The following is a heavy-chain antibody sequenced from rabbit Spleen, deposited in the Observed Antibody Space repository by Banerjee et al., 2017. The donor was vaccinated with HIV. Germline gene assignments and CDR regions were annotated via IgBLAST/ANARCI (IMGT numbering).Heavy chain of an antibody. CDR3: ARRRGGGGYYDL. CDR1: GFSFSRSYY. J-gene: IGHJ4*01. Sequence: QEQLMESGGDLVKPEGSLTLTCTASGFSFSRSYYMCWVRQAPGKGPEWIACIKNGDGSTYYTNWAKGRFTISKTSSTTVTLQMTSLTAADTATYFCARRRGGGGYYDLWGPGTLVTVS. V-gene: IGHV1S45*01. D-gene: IGHD1-1*01. CDR2: IKNGDGST.